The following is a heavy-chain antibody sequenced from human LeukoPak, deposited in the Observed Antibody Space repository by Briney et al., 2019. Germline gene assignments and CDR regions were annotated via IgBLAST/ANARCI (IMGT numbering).Heavy chain of an antibody. D-gene: IGHD1-1*01. V-gene: IGHV4-59*01. CDR3: ARDRRESTKPNDAFDI. J-gene: IGHJ3*02. Sequence: PSETLTLTCSVSGGSISSYYWSWMRQPPGKGLEWIGYMYYRGSTHYHPSLESRVTISIDTTRKQLSLKLTTVTAADTALYYYARDRRESTKPNDAFDIWGQGKMVTVS. CDR2: MYYRGST. CDR1: GGSISSYY.